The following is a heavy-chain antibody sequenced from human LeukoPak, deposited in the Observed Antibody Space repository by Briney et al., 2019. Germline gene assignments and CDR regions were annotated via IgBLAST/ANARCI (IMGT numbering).Heavy chain of an antibody. V-gene: IGHV1-46*01. Sequence: GASVKVSCKASGYGFADYHIHWVRQAPGQGLEWMGIINPRGGSTTYAQKFQGRVTMTRDSSANTVSMEVNSLRSDDTAMYYCGRDRFTWGSHHFPEHWGQGTLVTVSS. CDR2: INPRGGST. D-gene: IGHD3-16*01. CDR1: GYGFADYH. J-gene: IGHJ1*01. CDR3: GRDRFTWGSHHFPEH.